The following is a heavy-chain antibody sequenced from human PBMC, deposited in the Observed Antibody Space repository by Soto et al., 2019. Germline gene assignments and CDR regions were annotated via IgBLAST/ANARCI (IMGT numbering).Heavy chain of an antibody. CDR3: ASRPITMRGQGFDY. J-gene: IGHJ4*02. V-gene: IGHV4-4*01. CDR1: GGSISSSNW. CDR2: IYHSGST. D-gene: IGHD3-10*01. Sequence: PSETLSLTCAVSGGSISSSNWWSWVRQPPGKGLEWIGEIYHSGSTNYNPSLKSRVTISVDKSKNQFSLKLSSVTAADTAVYCCASRPITMRGQGFDYWGQGTLVTVSS.